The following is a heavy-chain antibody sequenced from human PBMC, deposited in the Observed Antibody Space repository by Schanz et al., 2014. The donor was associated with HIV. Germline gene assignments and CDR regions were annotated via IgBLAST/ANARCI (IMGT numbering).Heavy chain of an antibody. J-gene: IGHJ3*01. Sequence: QVQLVESGGGVVQPGRSLRLSCAASGFTFSTSWMHWVRQAPGKGLEWVAGMSHDGFSKYFADSVKGRFAISREDSKNTVHLQMDSLRPEDTAVYYCAREGESSGRAGLFDLWGQGAMVTVSS. V-gene: IGHV3-30*09. D-gene: IGHD6-19*01. CDR2: MSHDGFSK. CDR3: AREGESSGRAGLFDL. CDR1: GFTFSTSW.